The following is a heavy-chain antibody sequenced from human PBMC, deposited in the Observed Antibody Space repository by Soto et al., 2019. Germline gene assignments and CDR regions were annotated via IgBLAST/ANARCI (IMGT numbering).Heavy chain of an antibody. CDR3: ARVRGNWDYNYFDY. D-gene: IGHD1-7*01. J-gene: IGHJ4*02. CDR1: CYSISSGYY. CDR2: IYRSGST. V-gene: IGHV4-38-2*01. Sequence: SETLSLTCAVSCYSISSGYYWGWIRQPPGKGLEWIGSIYRSGSTYYNPSLKSPVTISVDTSKNQFSLKLSSVTAADTAVYYCARVRGNWDYNYFDYWGQGTLVTVSS.